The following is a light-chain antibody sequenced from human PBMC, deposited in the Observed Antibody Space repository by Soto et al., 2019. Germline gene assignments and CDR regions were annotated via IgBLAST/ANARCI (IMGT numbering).Light chain of an antibody. J-gene: IGKJ5*01. CDR3: QQPYSWPPIT. CDR2: DAS. Sequence: EIVLTQSPATLSLSPGERATLSCRASQSVRSYLAWYQQKPGQAPRLLIYDASNRATGIPARFSGSGSGTDFTLTIDSLEPDDFAVYYCQQPYSWPPITFGQGTRLEIK. V-gene: IGKV3-11*01. CDR1: QSVRSY.